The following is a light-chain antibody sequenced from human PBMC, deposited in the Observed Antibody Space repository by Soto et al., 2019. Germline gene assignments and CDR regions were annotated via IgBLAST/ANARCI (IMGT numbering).Light chain of an antibody. Sequence: EIVLTQSPGTLSLSPVERATLSCMASQSVSSSYLAWYQQKPGQAPRLLIYSASTRATGIPSRFSGSGSGTEFTLTISSLQSEDFAVYYCQQYNNWPVFGQGTKVDIK. CDR1: QSVSSSY. J-gene: IGKJ1*01. CDR2: SAS. CDR3: QQYNNWPV. V-gene: IGKV3-15*01.